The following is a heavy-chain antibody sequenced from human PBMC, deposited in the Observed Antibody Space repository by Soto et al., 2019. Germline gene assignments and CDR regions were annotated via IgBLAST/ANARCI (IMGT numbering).Heavy chain of an antibody. J-gene: IGHJ5*02. Sequence: GASVKVSCNVSGGTLNNFFVSWVRQAPGQGLEWVGGIIPLFRRPSRAEKFQDRVIISADASTSSAYLELFDLTSDDTAVYYCVRDFGSVAGPFDPWGRGTLVTVSS. V-gene: IGHV1-69*13. CDR3: VRDFGSVAGPFDP. D-gene: IGHD6-19*01. CDR1: GGTLNNFF. CDR2: IIPLFRRP.